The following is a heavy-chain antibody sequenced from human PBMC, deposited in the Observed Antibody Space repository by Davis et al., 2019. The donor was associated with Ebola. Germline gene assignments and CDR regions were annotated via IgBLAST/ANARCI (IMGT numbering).Heavy chain of an antibody. D-gene: IGHD3-22*01. Sequence: GGSLRLSCAASGFTVSSNYMSWVRQAPGKGLEWVSVIYSGGSTHYADSVKGRFTISRDNSKNTLYLQMNSLRAEDTAVYYCARPPYYYDSSGYSNWGQGTLVTVSS. CDR1: GFTVSSNY. V-gene: IGHV3-66*04. CDR2: IYSGGST. J-gene: IGHJ4*02. CDR3: ARPPYYYDSSGYSN.